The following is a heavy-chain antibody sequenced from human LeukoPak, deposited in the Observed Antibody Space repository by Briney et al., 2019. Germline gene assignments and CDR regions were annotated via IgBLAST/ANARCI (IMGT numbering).Heavy chain of an antibody. CDR3: ASQTRATSDY. D-gene: IGHD1-26*01. V-gene: IGHV4-34*01. Sequence: PSETLSFTCAVYGGSFSGYYWSWIRQPPGKGLEWIGEINHSGSTNYNPSLKSRVTISVDTSKNQFSLKLSSVTAADTAVYYCASQTRATSDYWGQGTLVTVSS. CDR2: INHSGST. CDR1: GGSFSGYY. J-gene: IGHJ4*02.